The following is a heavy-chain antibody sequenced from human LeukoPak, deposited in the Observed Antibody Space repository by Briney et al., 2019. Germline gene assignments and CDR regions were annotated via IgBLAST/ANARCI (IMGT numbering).Heavy chain of an antibody. J-gene: IGHJ5*02. D-gene: IGHD4-11*01. CDR1: SASISSTNHN. CDR2: IYFSGTS. CDR3: ARAGLPPGKEFDP. V-gene: IGHV4-39*01. Sequence: SETLSLTCTVSSASISSTNHNWGWLRQPPGKGPEWIGNIYFSGTSYYNPSLKSRVIISVDTSKSQFSLKLNSVTAADTAVYYCARAGLPPGKEFDPWGQGTLVTVSS.